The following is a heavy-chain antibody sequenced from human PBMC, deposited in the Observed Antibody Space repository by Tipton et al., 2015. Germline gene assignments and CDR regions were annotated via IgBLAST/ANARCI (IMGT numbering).Heavy chain of an antibody. D-gene: IGHD3-3*01. CDR1: GFTFSAYG. CDR3: ARGGPWSPFGVVPHDAFDI. V-gene: IGHV3-33*01. J-gene: IGHJ3*02. CDR2: IWYDGTKK. Sequence: SLRLSCAASGFTFSAYGMHWVRQAPGKGLEWVAVIWYDGTKKNYADSVKGRFTISRDNSMETLYLQINSLRAEDTAVYYCARGGPWSPFGVVPHDAFDIWGQGTMVTVSS.